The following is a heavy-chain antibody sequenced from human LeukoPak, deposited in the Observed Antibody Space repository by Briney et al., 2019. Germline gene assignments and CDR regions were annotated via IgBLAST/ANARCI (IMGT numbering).Heavy chain of an antibody. Sequence: GRSLRLSCAASGVTFDDYAMHWVRQAPGKGLEWVSGISWNSGSIGYADSVKGRFTISRDNAKNSLYLQMNSLRAEDTALYYCAKALRGYRGFDYWGQGTLVTVSS. CDR2: ISWNSGSI. V-gene: IGHV3-9*01. CDR1: GVTFDDYA. J-gene: IGHJ4*02. D-gene: IGHD5-18*01. CDR3: AKALRGYRGFDY.